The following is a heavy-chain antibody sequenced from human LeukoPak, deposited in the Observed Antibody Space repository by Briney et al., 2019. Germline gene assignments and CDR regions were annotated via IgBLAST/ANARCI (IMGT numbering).Heavy chain of an antibody. V-gene: IGHV5-51*01. CDR3: ARPPSRGYSSSFEY. CDR1: GYSFPTYW. CDR2: IYADESNI. J-gene: IGHJ4*02. Sequence: GESLKISCKGSGYSFPTYWIAWVRQMPGKGLEWMGIIYADESNIRYSPSFQGQVTISADKSISTAYLQWSSLKASDTAMYYCARPPSRGYSSSFEYWGQGTLVTVSS. D-gene: IGHD2-2*03.